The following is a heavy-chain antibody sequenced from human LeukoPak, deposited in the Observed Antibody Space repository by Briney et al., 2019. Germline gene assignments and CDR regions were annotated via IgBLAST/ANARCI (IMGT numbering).Heavy chain of an antibody. CDR3: AREFSWSGFFDY. CDR2: IYDSGST. V-gene: IGHV4-59*01. Sequence: SETLSLTCTVSDGTISSYYWSWIRQPPGKGLEWIGHIYDSGSTNYNPSLKSRVTISVDTSKNQFSLKLSSVTAADTAVYYCAREFSWSGFFDYWGQGTLVTVSS. D-gene: IGHD3-3*01. J-gene: IGHJ4*02. CDR1: DGTISSYY.